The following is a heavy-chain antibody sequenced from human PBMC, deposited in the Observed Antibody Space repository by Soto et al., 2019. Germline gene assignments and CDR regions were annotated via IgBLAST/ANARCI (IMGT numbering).Heavy chain of an antibody. CDR2: INQDGSEK. V-gene: IGHV3-7*04. D-gene: IGHD1-26*01. CDR1: ESTVSRDW. CDR3: SGGVGDAF. Sequence: EVHLVESGGGLVQTGGSLRLSCAIFESTVSRDWMNWVRQAPGKGLEWVAHINQDGSEKYYVDSVKGRFTISRDNAKKSMYLQMTSPTPADTAMYYCSGGVGDAFWGQGTLVTVSS. J-gene: IGHJ4*02.